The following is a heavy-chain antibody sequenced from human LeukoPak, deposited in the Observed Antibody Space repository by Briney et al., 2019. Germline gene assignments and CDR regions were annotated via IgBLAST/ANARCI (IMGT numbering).Heavy chain of an antibody. J-gene: IGHJ4*02. D-gene: IGHD4-23*01. CDR1: GFTFSSYS. CDR3: ARDRLTTVVSLQLGY. V-gene: IGHV3-21*01. CDR2: ISSSSSYI. Sequence: GSLRLSCAASGFTFSSYSMNWVRQAPGKGLEWVSSISSSSSYIYYADSVKGRFTISRDNAKNSLYLQMNSLRAEDTAVYYCARDRLTTVVSLQLGYWGQGTLVTVSS.